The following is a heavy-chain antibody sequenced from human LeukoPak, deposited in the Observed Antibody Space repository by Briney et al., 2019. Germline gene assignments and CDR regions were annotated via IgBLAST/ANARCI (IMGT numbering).Heavy chain of an antibody. D-gene: IGHD6-13*01. CDR1: GFTFSSYA. CDR3: AKAGSSSPRGWFYP. CDR2: ISGSGGVT. Sequence: GGSLRLSCAASGFTFSSYAMSWVRQAPGKGLEWVSAISGSGGVTYYADSVKGRFTTSRDNSKNSLYLQMNSLTAEDTALYYCAKAGSSSPRGWFYPWGQGTLVTVSS. J-gene: IGHJ5*02. V-gene: IGHV3-23*01.